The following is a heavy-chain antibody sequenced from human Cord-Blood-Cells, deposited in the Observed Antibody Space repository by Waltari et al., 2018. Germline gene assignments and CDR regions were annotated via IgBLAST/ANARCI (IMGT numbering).Heavy chain of an antibody. CDR1: GFTFSSYG. V-gene: IGHV3-30*02. CDR2: IRYDGSNK. J-gene: IGHJ4*02. D-gene: IGHD2-2*02. Sequence: QVQLVESGGGVVQPGGSLILSCAASGFTFSSYGMHWVRPAPGKGLEWVEFIRYDGSNKYYADSVKGRFTISRDNSKNTLYLQMNSLRAEDTAVYYCAKEMAYCSSTSCYTAFDYWGQGTLVTVSS. CDR3: AKEMAYCSSTSCYTAFDY.